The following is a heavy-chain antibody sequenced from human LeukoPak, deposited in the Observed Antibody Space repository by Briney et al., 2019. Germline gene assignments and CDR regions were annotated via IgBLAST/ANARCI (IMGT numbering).Heavy chain of an antibody. CDR3: ARAEVVIAMGGYFDY. V-gene: IGHV3-21*01. Sequence: GGSQRLSCAASGFTFSSYSMNWVRQAPGKGLEWVSSNSSSSSYIYYADSVKGRFTISRDNAKNSLYLQMNSLRAEDTAVYYCARAEVVIAMGGYFDYWGQGTLVTVSS. D-gene: IGHD2-21*01. CDR2: NSSSSSYI. CDR1: GFTFSSYS. J-gene: IGHJ4*02.